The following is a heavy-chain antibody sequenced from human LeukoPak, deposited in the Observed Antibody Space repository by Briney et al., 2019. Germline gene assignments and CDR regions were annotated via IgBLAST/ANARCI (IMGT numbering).Heavy chain of an antibody. V-gene: IGHV3-48*01. CDR3: AKELDPILAR. D-gene: IGHD2-21*01. Sequence: PGGSLRLSCAASGFTFSSYSMNWVRQAPGKGLEWVSFISSSSSTIYYADSVKGRFTISRDNSKNTLYLQMNSLRAEDTAVYYCAKELDPILARGGQGTLVTVSS. CDR1: GFTFSSYS. CDR2: ISSSSSTI. J-gene: IGHJ4*02.